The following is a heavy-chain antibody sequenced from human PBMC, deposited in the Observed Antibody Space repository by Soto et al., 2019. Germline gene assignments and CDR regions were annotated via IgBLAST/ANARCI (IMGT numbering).Heavy chain of an antibody. J-gene: IGHJ4*02. CDR1: GYTFTSYG. CDR2: ISAYNGNT. Sequence: ASVKVSCKASGYTFTSYGISWVRQAPGQGLEWVGWISAYNGNTNYAQKLQGRVTMTTDTSTSTAYMELRSLRSDDTAVYYCARGRRSGYGYGYFDYWGQGTQVTVSS. CDR3: ARGRRSGYGYGYFDY. V-gene: IGHV1-18*01. D-gene: IGHD5-18*01.